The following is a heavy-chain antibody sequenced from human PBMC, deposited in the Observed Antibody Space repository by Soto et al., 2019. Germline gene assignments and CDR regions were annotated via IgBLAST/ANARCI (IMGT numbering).Heavy chain of an antibody. CDR1: GFTFGDYT. J-gene: IGHJ6*01. CDR3: TRGGPDPTMLLAMDV. D-gene: IGHD5-18*01. CDR2: IRSKAYGGTT. V-gene: IGHV3-49*04. Sequence: QSGGSLRLSCTSSGFTFGDYTLSWVRQAPGKGLQWVGFIRSKAYGGTTGYAASVKGRFTISRDDSKSIAYLQMNSLKTEDTAVYFWTRGGPDPTMLLAMDVWGQGTTVTVSS.